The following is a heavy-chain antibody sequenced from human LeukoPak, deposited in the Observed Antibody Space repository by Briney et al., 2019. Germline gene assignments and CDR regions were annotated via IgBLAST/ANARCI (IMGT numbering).Heavy chain of an antibody. J-gene: IGHJ4*02. V-gene: IGHV1-69*02. Sequence: ASVKVSCKASGGTFSSYTISWVRQAPGQGLEWMGRIIPILGIANYAQMFQGRVTITADKSTSTAYMELSSLRSEDTAVYYCARSEEMATIDYWGQGTLVTVSS. CDR1: GGTFSSYT. D-gene: IGHD5-24*01. CDR3: ARSEEMATIDY. CDR2: IIPILGIA.